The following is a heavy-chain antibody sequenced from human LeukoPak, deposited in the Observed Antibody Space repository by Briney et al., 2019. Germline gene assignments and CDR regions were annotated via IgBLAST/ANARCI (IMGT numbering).Heavy chain of an antibody. Sequence: GGSLRLSCAASGFTFSSYRMNWVRQAPGKGLEWVSYISSSSTIYYADSVKGRFTISRDDSKNTLSLQMNSLRVEDTAVYYCARDLAWGAFDYWGQGTLVTVSS. CDR2: ISSSSTI. D-gene: IGHD7-27*01. V-gene: IGHV3-48*01. J-gene: IGHJ4*02. CDR1: GFTFSSYR. CDR3: ARDLAWGAFDY.